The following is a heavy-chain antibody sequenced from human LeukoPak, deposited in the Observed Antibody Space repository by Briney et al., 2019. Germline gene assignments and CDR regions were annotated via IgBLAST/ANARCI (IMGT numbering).Heavy chain of an antibody. CDR1: GFTFSSYW. CDR3: ARPYDTRGYFPDY. J-gene: IGHJ4*02. V-gene: IGHV3-21*01. D-gene: IGHD3-22*01. Sequence: GGSLRLFCAASGFTFSSYWMSWVRQAPGKGLEWVSSISRGSDHIFYADSMKGRFTISRDNAKNSLYLQMNSLGAEDTAVYYCARPYDTRGYFPDYWGQGTLVTVSS. CDR2: ISRGSDHI.